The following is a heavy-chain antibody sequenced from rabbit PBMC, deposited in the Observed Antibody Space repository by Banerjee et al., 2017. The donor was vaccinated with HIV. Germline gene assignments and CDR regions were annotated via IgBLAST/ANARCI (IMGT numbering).Heavy chain of an antibody. J-gene: IGHJ4*01. D-gene: IGHD4-1*01. V-gene: IGHV1S45*01. CDR2: IHAGVSGST. CDR1: GFSFSNKYV. CDR3: ARDLAGVIGWNFNL. Sequence: QAQLVESGGGLVKPGASLTLSCKASGFSFSNKYVMCWVRQAPGKGLEWIACIHAGVSGSTYYASWAKGRFTISKTSSTTVTLQMTSLTAADTASYFCARDLAGVIGWNFNLWGPGTLVTVS.